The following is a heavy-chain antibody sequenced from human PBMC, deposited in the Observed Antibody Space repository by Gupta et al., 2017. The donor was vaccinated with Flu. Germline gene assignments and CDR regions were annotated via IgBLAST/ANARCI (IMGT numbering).Heavy chain of an antibody. V-gene: IGHV1-2*02. CDR3: ARDDGGGGTCYSDY. D-gene: IGHD2-15*01. Sequence: QVQLVQSGAALTKPGASVKVSCKTSGYSFIDYYIYWVRQAPGQGLEWMGWINPNSGGTNYAQKFQGRVAMTRDTSTTTAYLELSRLRSDDSAVYYCARDDGGGGTCYSDYWGQGTLVTVSS. CDR2: INPNSGGT. J-gene: IGHJ4*02. CDR1: GYSFIDYY.